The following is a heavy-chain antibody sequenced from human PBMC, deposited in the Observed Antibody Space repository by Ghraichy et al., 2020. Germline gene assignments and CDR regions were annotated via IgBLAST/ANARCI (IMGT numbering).Heavy chain of an antibody. Sequence: SETLSLTCTVSGGSISSSSYYWGWIRQPPGKGLEWIGSIYYSGSTYYNPSLKSRVTISVDTSKNQFSLKLSSVTAADTAVYYCARDRNDGYSSGWYGEYFDYWGQGTLVTVSS. V-gene: IGHV4-39*07. CDR2: IYYSGST. CDR3: ARDRNDGYSSGWYGEYFDY. J-gene: IGHJ4*02. CDR1: GGSISSSSYY. D-gene: IGHD6-19*01.